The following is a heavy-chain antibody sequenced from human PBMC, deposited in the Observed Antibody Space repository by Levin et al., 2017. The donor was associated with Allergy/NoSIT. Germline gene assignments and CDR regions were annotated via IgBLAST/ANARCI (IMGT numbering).Heavy chain of an antibody. CDR1: GLTVRSNY. Sequence: GGSLRLSCSVSGLTVRSNYMSWVRQAPGKGLEWVSVIYAGGDTYYADSVKGRFTISRDNSKNTVYLQMNSLRAEDTAVYYCARITTSGRGMPLDYWGQGTLVTVSS. J-gene: IGHJ4*02. CDR3: ARITTSGRGMPLDY. V-gene: IGHV3-53*01. CDR2: IYAGGDT. D-gene: IGHD3-16*01.